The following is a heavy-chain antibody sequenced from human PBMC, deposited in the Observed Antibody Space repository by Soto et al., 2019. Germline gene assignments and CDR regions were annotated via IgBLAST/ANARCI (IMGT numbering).Heavy chain of an antibody. D-gene: IGHD2-2*01. CDR1: GYTFTGYY. J-gene: IGHJ6*03. V-gene: IGHV1-2*04. CDR3: AKAGTIPPYYYYFYMDV. Sequence: ASVKVSCKASGYTFTGYYLHWVRQAPGRGLEWMGWINPNNGGTNYAQKFQGWVTMTRDTSISTAYMELSRLRSDDTAVYYCAKAGTIPPYYYYFYMDVWGKGTTVTVSS. CDR2: INPNNGGT.